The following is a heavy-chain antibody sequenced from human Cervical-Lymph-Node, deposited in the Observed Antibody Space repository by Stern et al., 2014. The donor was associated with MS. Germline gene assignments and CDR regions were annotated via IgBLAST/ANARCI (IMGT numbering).Heavy chain of an antibody. CDR1: GFTFSSYS. V-gene: IGHV3-21*01. CDR2: ISSSSGHI. D-gene: IGHD6-13*01. CDR3: ASRSSWFYY. J-gene: IGHJ4*02. Sequence: VQLVESGGGLVKPGGSLRLSCAASGFTFSSYSMNWVRQAPGKGLEWVSAISSSSGHIYYADSVKGRFTISRDNAKNSLYLQMNSLRVEDTAVYYCASRSSWFYYWGQGTPVTVSS.